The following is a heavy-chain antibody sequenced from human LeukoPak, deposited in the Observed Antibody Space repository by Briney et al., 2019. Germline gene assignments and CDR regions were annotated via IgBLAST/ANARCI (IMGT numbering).Heavy chain of an antibody. D-gene: IGHD4-17*01. CDR3: AKDDGDYY. Sequence: GSLRLSCAASEFTFSDLGMHWVRQTPGKGLEWLAFIRFDGSAKFYADSVKGRFSISRGNSRNTLFLQMNSLRIEDTAVYHCAKDDGDYYWGQGTLVTVSS. CDR2: IRFDGSAK. CDR1: EFTFSDLG. J-gene: IGHJ4*02. V-gene: IGHV3-30*02.